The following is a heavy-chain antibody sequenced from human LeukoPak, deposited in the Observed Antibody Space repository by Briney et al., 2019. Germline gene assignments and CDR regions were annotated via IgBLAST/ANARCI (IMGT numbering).Heavy chain of an antibody. D-gene: IGHD2-15*01. CDR1: GYTFTNYY. CDR3: ARVYSIRSFDY. V-gene: IGHV1-46*01. J-gene: IGHJ4*02. Sequence: ASVKVSCKASGYTFTNYYMYWVRQAPGQGLEWMGIINPSGGSTFYAQKFQGRVTMTRDTSTSTVYMELSSLRSEDTAVYYCARVYSIRSFDYWGQGTLVTVSS. CDR2: INPSGGST.